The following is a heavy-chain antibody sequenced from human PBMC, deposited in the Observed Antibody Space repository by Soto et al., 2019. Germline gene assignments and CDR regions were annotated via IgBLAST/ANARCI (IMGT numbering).Heavy chain of an antibody. CDR2: IYNGGRT. V-gene: IGHV4-59*03. CDR1: AGSISDHY. CDR3: ASRFYTSPVLFDF. D-gene: IGHD2-2*02. J-gene: IGHJ4*02. Sequence: SETLSLTCTVSAGSISDHYYMWIRQSPGKGLEYIGYIYNGGRTDYNPSLKSRVIISVDTSKNQFSLKLTSVTAADTAVYYCASRFYTSPVLFDFPGPGPSVTVSS.